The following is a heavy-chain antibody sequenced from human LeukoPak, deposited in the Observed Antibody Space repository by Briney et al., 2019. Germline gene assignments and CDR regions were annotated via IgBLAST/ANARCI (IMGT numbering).Heavy chain of an antibody. CDR1: GYTFTTYW. V-gene: IGHV5-51*01. J-gene: IGHJ3*02. CDR2: IYPGDSDT. Sequence: GESLKISCKGSGYTFTTYWIGCVREMPGKGLEYMGIIYPGDSDTRYSPSFQGQVTISADKSVSTAYLQWSSLKASDTAMYYCARGHAFDIWGQGTMVTVSS. CDR3: ARGHAFDI.